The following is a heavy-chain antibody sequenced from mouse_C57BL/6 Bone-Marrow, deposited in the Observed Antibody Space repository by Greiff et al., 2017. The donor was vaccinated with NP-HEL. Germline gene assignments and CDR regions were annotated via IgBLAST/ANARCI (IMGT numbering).Heavy chain of an antibody. CDR1: GYTFTSYW. J-gene: IGHJ2*01. D-gene: IGHD1-1*01. Sequence: VQLQQSGAELAKPGASVKLSCKASGYTFTSYWMHWVNQRPGQGLEWIGYINPSRGYTKYNQKFKDKATLTADKSSSTAYMQLSSLTYEDAAVYYCAEGGITTVDYFDYWGQGTTLTVSS. V-gene: IGHV1-7*01. CDR2: INPSRGYT. CDR3: AEGGITTVDYFDY.